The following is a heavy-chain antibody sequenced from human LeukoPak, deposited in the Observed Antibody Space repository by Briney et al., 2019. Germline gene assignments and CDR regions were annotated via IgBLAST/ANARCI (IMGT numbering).Heavy chain of an antibody. CDR2: IRYDGSNK. CDR3: AKRSEKMATGNFDY. D-gene: IGHD5-24*01. CDR1: GFTFSSYG. Sequence: PGGSLRLSCAASGFTFSSYGMHWVRQAPGKGLEWVAFIRYDGSNKYYADSVKGRFTISRDNSKNTLYLQMNSLRAEDTAVYYCAKRSEKMATGNFDYWGQGTLVTVSS. V-gene: IGHV3-30*02. J-gene: IGHJ4*02.